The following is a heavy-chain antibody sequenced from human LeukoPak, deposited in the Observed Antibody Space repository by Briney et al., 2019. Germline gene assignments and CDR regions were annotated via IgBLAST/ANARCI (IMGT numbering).Heavy chain of an antibody. CDR3: ARHGSCTTSVCYGFDI. V-gene: IGHV4-59*08. J-gene: IGHJ3*02. CDR1: GGSISSYY. CDR2: IYYSGST. Sequence: PSETLSLTCTVSGGSISSYYWSWIRQPPGKGLAWIGYIYYSGSTNYNASLKSRVTISVDTTKNQFSLKLSSVTAADTAVYYCARHGSCTTSVCYGFDIWGQGTMVTVSS. D-gene: IGHD2-8*01.